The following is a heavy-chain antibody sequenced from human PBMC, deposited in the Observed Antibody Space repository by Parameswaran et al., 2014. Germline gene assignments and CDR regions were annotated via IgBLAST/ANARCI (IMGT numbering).Heavy chain of an antibody. CDR3: ARGYYGSGAYYKSSSGYYYMDV. Sequence: WVRQAPGQGLEWMGWINAGNGYTKYSQKFQDRVTMTRDTSASTAYMEVTSLTSEDTAVYYCARGYYGSGAYYKSSSGYYYMDVWGKGTTVTVSS. CDR2: INAGNGYT. V-gene: IGHV1-3*01. D-gene: IGHD3-10*01. J-gene: IGHJ6*03.